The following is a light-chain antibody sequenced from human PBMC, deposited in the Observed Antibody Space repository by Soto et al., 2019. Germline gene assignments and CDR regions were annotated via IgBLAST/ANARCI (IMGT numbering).Light chain of an antibody. Sequence: QSVLTQPPSVSGTPGQRVTISCSGSSSNIGVDYVYWYQQVPGTAPKLLIHRDSQRPSGVPDRFSGSKSGTSASLAISGLRSEDEADYYCAAWDDSLIGYVFGTGTKVTV. J-gene: IGLJ1*01. CDR3: AAWDDSLIGYV. CDR2: RDS. CDR1: SSNIGVDY. V-gene: IGLV1-47*01.